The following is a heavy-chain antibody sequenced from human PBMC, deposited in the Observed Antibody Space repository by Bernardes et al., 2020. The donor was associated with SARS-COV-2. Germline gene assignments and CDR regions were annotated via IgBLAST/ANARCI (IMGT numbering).Heavy chain of an antibody. J-gene: IGHJ3*02. D-gene: IGHD6-13*01. CDR2: IYYSGST. CDR1: GGSVSSGSYY. V-gene: IGHV4-61*01. CDR3: AKTAAGTLDAFDI. Sequence: SETLSLTCTVSGGSVSSGSYYWSWIRQPPGMGLEWIGYIYYSGSTNYNPSLKSRVTISVDTSKNQFSLKLSSVTAADTAVYYCAKTAAGTLDAFDIWGQGTMVTVSS.